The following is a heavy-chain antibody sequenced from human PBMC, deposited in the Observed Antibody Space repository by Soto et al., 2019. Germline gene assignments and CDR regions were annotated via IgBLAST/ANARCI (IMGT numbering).Heavy chain of an antibody. CDR3: ARDPTDTDIVDTIVAGGFDY. J-gene: IGHJ4*02. CDR1: GFTFSSYG. CDR2: IWYDGSNK. V-gene: IGHV3-33*01. D-gene: IGHD5-12*01. Sequence: QVQLVESGGGVVQPGRSLRLSCAASGFTFSSYGMHWVRQAPGKGLEWVAVIWYDGSNKYYADSVKGRFTISRDNSKNTLYLQMNSLRAEDTAVYYCARDPTDTDIVDTIVAGGFDYWGQGTLVTVSS.